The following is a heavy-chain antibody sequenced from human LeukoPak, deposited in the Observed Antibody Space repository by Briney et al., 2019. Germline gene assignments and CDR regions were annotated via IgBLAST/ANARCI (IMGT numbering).Heavy chain of an antibody. CDR3: ASSLPAAGYYYYGLDV. D-gene: IGHD2-2*01. CDR2: IKQDGSEK. J-gene: IGHJ6*02. Sequence: GGSLRLSCVASGFTFSSYWMSWVRQAPGKGLEWVANIKQDGSEKYYVDSVKGRFTISRDNAKNSLYLQMNSLRAEDTAVYYCASSLPAAGYYYYGLDVWGQGTTVTVSS. V-gene: IGHV3-7*01. CDR1: GFTFSSYW.